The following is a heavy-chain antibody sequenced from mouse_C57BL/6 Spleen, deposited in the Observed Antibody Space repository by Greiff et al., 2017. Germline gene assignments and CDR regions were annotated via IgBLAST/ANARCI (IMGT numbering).Heavy chain of an antibody. J-gene: IGHJ4*01. D-gene: IGHD2-3*01. CDR2: ISSGSSTI. Sequence: EVKVEESGGGLVKPGGSLKLSCAASGFTFSDYGMHWVRQAPEKGLEWVAYISSGSSTIYYADTVKGRFTISRDNAKNTLFLQMTSLRSEATAMYCCESDDGYSYYYAMDYWGQGTSVTVSS. CDR1: GFTFSDYG. CDR3: ESDDGYSYYYAMDY. V-gene: IGHV5-17*01.